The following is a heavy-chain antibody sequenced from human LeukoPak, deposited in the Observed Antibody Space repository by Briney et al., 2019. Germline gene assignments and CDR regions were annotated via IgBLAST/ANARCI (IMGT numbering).Heavy chain of an antibody. Sequence: PSETLSLTCTVSGYSISSGYYWGWIRQPPGKGLEWIGSIYHSGSTNYNPSLKSRVTISVDTSKNQFSLKLSSVTAADTAVYYCARVEMATIFVDYWGQGTLVTVSS. D-gene: IGHD5-24*01. CDR2: IYHSGST. CDR3: ARVEMATIFVDY. V-gene: IGHV4-38-2*02. J-gene: IGHJ4*02. CDR1: GYSISSGYY.